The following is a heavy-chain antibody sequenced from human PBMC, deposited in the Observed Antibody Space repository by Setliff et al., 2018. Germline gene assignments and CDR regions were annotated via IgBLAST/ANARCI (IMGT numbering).Heavy chain of an antibody. CDR3: AREGVGSGSYYWEVVRGMDV. V-gene: IGHV4-38-2*02. Sequence: SETLSLTCAVSGYSISSGYYWGWIRQPPGKGLEWIGSIYHSGSTYYNPSLKSRVTISVDTSKNQFSLKLSSVTAADTAGYYCAREGVGSGSYYWEVVRGMDVWGQGTTVTVSS. J-gene: IGHJ6*02. CDR1: GYSISSGYY. D-gene: IGHD3-10*01. CDR2: IYHSGST.